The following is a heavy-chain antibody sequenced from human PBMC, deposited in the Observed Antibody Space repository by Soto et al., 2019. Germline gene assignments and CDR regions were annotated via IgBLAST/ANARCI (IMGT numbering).Heavy chain of an antibody. CDR1: GGTFSSYA. D-gene: IGHD2-2*02. J-gene: IGHJ6*02. Sequence: EASVKVSCKASGGTFSSYAISWVRQAPGQGLEWMGGIIPIFGTANYAQKFQGRVTITADESTSTAYMELSSLRSEDTAVYYCANYCSSTSCYTGSDYYYYGMDVWGQGTTVTVSS. CDR3: ANYCSSTSCYTGSDYYYYGMDV. CDR2: IIPIFGTA. V-gene: IGHV1-69*13.